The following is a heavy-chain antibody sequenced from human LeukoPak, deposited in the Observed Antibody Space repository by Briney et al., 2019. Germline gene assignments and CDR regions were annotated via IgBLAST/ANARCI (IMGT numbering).Heavy chain of an antibody. D-gene: IGHD3-22*01. J-gene: IGHJ5*02. CDR3: ARESSAVAHTMMRDWLDP. CDR1: GYSINFGHL. V-gene: IGHV4-38-2*02. CDR2: INHSGRT. Sequence: SETLSLTCDVCGYSINFGHLWGWIRQPPGKGLEWIASINHSGRTYYTPSLKSRVTISVDTLKNQFSLKVTSVAAEDTAMYFCARESSAVAHTMMRDWLDPWGQGTLVTVSS.